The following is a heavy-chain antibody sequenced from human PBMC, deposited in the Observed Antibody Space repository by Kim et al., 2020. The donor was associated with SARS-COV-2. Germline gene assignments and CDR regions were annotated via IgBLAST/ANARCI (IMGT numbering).Heavy chain of an antibody. V-gene: IGHV4-59*09. Sequence: NPPLEGRVTISVDTSKNQFSLKPSSVTAADTAVYYCARGRVATYYYYMDVWGKGTTVTVSS. J-gene: IGHJ6*03. D-gene: IGHD5-12*01. CDR3: ARGRVATYYYYMDV.